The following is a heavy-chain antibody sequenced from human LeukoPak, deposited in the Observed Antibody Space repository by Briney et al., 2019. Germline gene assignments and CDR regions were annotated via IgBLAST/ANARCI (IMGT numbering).Heavy chain of an antibody. D-gene: IGHD3-22*01. CDR1: GFTFDDYA. CDR2: ISWNSGSI. Sequence: GRSLRLSCAASGFTFDDYAMHWVRQAPGKGLEWVSGISWNSGSIGYADSVKGRFTISRDNAKNSLYLQMNSLRAEDTALYYCAKDYYDSSGYQFDIGGQGTMVTVSS. CDR3: AKDYYDSSGYQFDI. J-gene: IGHJ3*02. V-gene: IGHV3-9*01.